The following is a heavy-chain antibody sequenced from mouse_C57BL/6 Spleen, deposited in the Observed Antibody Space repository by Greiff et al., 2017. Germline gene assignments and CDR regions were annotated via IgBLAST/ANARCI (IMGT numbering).Heavy chain of an antibody. Sequence: EVKLIESGGGLVQPGGSMKLSCAASGFTFSDAWMDWVRQSPEKALEWVAEIRNKANNHATYYAESVKGRFTISRDDSKSSVYLQMNSLRAEDTGIYYCTRRYYGLDYWGQGTTLTVSS. CDR3: TRRYYGLDY. J-gene: IGHJ2*01. V-gene: IGHV6-6*01. D-gene: IGHD1-1*01. CDR1: GFTFSDAW. CDR2: IRNKANNHAT.